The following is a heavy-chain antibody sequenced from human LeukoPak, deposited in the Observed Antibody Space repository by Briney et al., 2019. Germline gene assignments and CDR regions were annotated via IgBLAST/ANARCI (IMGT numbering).Heavy chain of an antibody. CDR1: GGSFSGYY. D-gene: IGHD4-17*01. CDR2: INHSGST. CDR3: ARGRDYAYY. Sequence: KPSETLSLTCAVYGGSFSGYYWSWIRQPPGKGLEWIGEINHSGSTNYNPSLKSRATISVDTSKNQFSLKLSSVTAADTAVYYCARGRDYAYYWGQGTLVTVSS. J-gene: IGHJ4*02. V-gene: IGHV4-34*01.